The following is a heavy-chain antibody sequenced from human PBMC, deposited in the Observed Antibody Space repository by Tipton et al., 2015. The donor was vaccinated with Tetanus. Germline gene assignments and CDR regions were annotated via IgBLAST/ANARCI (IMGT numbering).Heavy chain of an antibody. D-gene: IGHD6-13*01. CDR1: GGAFDSYT. CDR2: VIPVFGIT. CDR3: ARDGAFNRSWYYFDH. V-gene: IGHV1-69*01. J-gene: IGHJ4*01. Sequence: QLVQSGAEVKKPGSSVKVSCEASGGAFDSYTINWVRQAPGQGLEWMGGVIPVFGITTYARKFEGRVTITADVASTTAYMELSSLRSDDTAIYYCARDGAFNRSWYYFDHWGQGTLVTVSS.